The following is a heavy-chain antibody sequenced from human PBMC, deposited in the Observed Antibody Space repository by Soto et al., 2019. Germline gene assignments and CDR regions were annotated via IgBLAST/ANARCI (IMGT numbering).Heavy chain of an antibody. V-gene: IGHV3-9*01. CDR1: GFTFDDYA. D-gene: IGHD6-19*01. Sequence: EVQLVESGGGLVQPGRSLRLSCAASGFTFDDYAMHWVRQAPGKGLEWVSGISWNSGSIGYADSVKGRFTISRDNAMNSLYLQMNSLRPEDTALYYCAKDKTLSGWYAFDYWGQGTLVTVSS. CDR3: AKDKTLSGWYAFDY. CDR2: ISWNSGSI. J-gene: IGHJ4*02.